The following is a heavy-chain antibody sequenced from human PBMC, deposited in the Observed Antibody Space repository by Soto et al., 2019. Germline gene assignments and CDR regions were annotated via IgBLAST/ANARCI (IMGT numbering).Heavy chain of an antibody. J-gene: IGHJ6*02. CDR2: IIPIFGTA. V-gene: IGHV1-69*13. D-gene: IGHD4-17*01. CDR1: VGTFSSYA. CDR3: ARTWMTTGYYYGMDV. Sequence: SVKVSCKASVGTFSSYAISWVRQAPGQGLEWMGGIIPIFGTANYAQKFQGRVTITADESTSTAYMELSSLRSEDTAVYYCARTWMTTGYYYGMDVWGQGTTVTVSS.